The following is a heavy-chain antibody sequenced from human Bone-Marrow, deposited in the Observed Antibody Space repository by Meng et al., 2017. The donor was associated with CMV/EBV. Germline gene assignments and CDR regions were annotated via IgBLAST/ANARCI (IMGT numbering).Heavy chain of an antibody. CDR3: AGGGGDY. Sequence: GESLKISCAASGFTFSSYAMHWVRQAPGKGLEWLSYISSSGTTIKYADSVKGRFTVSRDNAKNSVYLQMNSLRGEDTAVYYCAGGGGDYWGQGTLVTVSS. V-gene: IGHV3-48*03. CDR2: ISSSGTTI. J-gene: IGHJ4*02. D-gene: IGHD3-16*01. CDR1: GFTFSSYA.